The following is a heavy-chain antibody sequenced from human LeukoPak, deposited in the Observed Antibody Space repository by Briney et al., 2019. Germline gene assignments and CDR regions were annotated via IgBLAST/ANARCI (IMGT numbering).Heavy chain of an antibody. CDR2: IRSSGSTK. D-gene: IGHD5-18*01. J-gene: IGHJ4*02. CDR3: ARDGYSYGFFDY. Sequence: GGSLRLSCAASGFTFSSYGMHWVRQAPGKGLEWVSHIRSSGSTKYYADSVKGRFTISRDNAKNSLYLQMNSLRAEDTAVYYCARDGYSYGFFDYWGQGSLVTVSS. V-gene: IGHV3-48*04. CDR1: GFTFSSYG.